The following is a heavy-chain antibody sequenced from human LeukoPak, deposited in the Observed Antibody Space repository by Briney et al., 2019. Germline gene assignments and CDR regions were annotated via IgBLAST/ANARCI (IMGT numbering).Heavy chain of an antibody. V-gene: IGHV3-30*02. CDR1: GFTFSGYG. CDR3: VADFDY. Sequence: PGGSLRLSCAASGFTFSGYGMHWVRQAPGEGLDWVAFIRYDGSNECYADSVKGRFTISRDNSENTLYLQMNSLTAEDTAVYYCVADFDYWGRGTLVTVSS. CDR2: IRYDGSNE. J-gene: IGHJ4*02.